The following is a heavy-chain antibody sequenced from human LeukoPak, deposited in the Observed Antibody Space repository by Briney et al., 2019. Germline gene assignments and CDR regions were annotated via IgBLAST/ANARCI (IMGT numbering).Heavy chain of an antibody. D-gene: IGHD3-10*01. J-gene: IGHJ4*02. Sequence: GESLKISCRGSGYSFTSYWIGWVRQMPGTGLEWKGIIYPGDSDTRYSPSFQGQVTISADKSISTAYLQWSSLKASDTAMYYCARQSSTPEDYASGSYYVYWGQRTLVTVSS. CDR1: GYSFTSYW. CDR3: ARQSSTPEDYASGSYYVY. V-gene: IGHV5-51*01. CDR2: IYPGDSDT.